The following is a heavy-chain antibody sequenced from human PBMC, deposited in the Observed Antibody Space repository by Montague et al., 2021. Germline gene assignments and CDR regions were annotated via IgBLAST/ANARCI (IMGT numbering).Heavy chain of an antibody. V-gene: IGHV3-23*01. CDR2: ISGKSNNT. J-gene: IGHJ4*02. Sequence: SLSLSFSASGFTFSSRAMSWVRQAPGKGLEWVSSISGKSNNTYYIDSLKGRFTISRDNSKNTLFLQMNSLRAEDTAVYYCTKSLYASGGWGYYFDLWGQGTLVTVSS. D-gene: IGHD2/OR15-2a*01. CDR1: GFTFSSRA. CDR3: TKSLYASGGWGYYFDL.